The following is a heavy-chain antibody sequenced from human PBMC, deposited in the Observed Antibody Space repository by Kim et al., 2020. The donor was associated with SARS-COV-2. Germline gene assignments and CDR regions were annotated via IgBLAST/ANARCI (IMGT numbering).Heavy chain of an antibody. Sequence: SETLSLTCSVSGGSFSSGGYYWSWIRQHPGKGLEWIGYMYYTGSIYYNPSLKGRVTISIDTSKNQFSLNLTSVTAADTAVYYCARDYIYNDYYYGMDVWGPGTTVTVSS. CDR2: MYYTGSI. CDR1: GGSFSSGGYY. CDR3: ARDYIYNDYYYGMDV. V-gene: IGHV4-31*03. D-gene: IGHD3-9*01. J-gene: IGHJ6*02.